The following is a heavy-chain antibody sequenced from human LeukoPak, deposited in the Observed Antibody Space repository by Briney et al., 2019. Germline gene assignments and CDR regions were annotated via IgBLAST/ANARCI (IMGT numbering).Heavy chain of an antibody. J-gene: IGHJ4*02. CDR2: IKQDGSEK. D-gene: IGHD3-10*01. CDR3: AKGSSGSGSYHFDY. CDR1: RFTFSNYW. V-gene: IGHV3-7*03. Sequence: PGGSLRLSCAASRFTFSNYWMSWVRQAPGKGLEWVAKIKQDGSEKYYVDSVKGRFTISRDNAKNSLYLQINSLRAEDTAIFYCAKGSSGSGSYHFDYWGQGTLVTVSS.